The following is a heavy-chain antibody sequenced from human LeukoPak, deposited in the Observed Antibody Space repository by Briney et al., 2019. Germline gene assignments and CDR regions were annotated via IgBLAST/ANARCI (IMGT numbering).Heavy chain of an antibody. CDR2: IYTSGST. Sequence: SETLSLTCTVSGGSISSGSYYWSWIRQPAGKGLEWIGRIYTSGSTNYNPSLKSRVTISVDTSKNQFSLKLSSVTAADTAVYYCASAPDPPDYYYDSSGYDFFDYWGQGTLVTVSS. CDR3: ASAPDPPDYYYDSSGYDFFDY. V-gene: IGHV4-61*02. CDR1: GGSISSGSYY. D-gene: IGHD3-22*01. J-gene: IGHJ4*02.